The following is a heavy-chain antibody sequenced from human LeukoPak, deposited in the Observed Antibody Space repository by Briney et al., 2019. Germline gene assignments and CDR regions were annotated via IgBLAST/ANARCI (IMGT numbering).Heavy chain of an antibody. CDR2: INPNTGAT. CDR3: ARDQTGDGFDC. D-gene: IGHD7-27*01. Sequence: ASVKVSCKASGYTFTSYYLNWVRQAPGQGLEWMGWINPNTGATNYAQKFQGRITMTRDTSISTVYMELSRLRSDDTAVYYCARDQTGDGFDCWGQGTLVTVSS. J-gene: IGHJ4*02. V-gene: IGHV1-2*02. CDR1: GYTFTSYY.